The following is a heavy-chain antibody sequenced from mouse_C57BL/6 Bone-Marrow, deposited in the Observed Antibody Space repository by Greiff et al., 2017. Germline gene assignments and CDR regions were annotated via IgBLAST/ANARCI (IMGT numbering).Heavy chain of an antibody. Sequence: QVQLKQPGGELVKPGASVKMSCKASGYTFTSYWITWVKQRPGQGLEWIGDIYPGSGSTNYNEKFKSKATLTVDTSSSTAYMQLSSLTSEDSAVYYCARDGYYAWFAYWGQGTLVTVSA. CDR1: GYTFTSYW. V-gene: IGHV1-55*01. D-gene: IGHD2-3*01. J-gene: IGHJ3*01. CDR3: ARDGYYAWFAY. CDR2: IYPGSGST.